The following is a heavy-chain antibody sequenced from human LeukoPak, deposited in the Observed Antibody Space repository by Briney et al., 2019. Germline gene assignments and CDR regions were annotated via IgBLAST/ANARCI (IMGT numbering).Heavy chain of an antibody. D-gene: IGHD3-22*01. CDR2: IYYSGST. V-gene: IGHV4-39*01. J-gene: IGHJ4*02. CDR3: ARNRYYYDSSGYYTPPSYFDY. CDR1: GGSISSSSYY. Sequence: SETLSLTCTVSGGSISSSSYYWGWIRQPPGKGLEWIGSIYYSGSTYYNPSLKSRVTISVDTSKNQFSLKLSSVTAADTAVYYCARNRYYYDSSGYYTPPSYFDYWGQGTLVTVSS.